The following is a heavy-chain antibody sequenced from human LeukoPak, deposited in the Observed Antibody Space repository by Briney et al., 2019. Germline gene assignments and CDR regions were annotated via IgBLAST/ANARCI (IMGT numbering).Heavy chain of an antibody. CDR1: GYTLTELS. CDR3: ATAKYYYDSSGRNFDY. Sequence: ASVKVSCKVSGYTLTELSMHWVRQAPGKGLEWMGGFDPEDGETIYAQKSQGRVTMTEDTSTDTAYMELSSLRSEDTAVYYCATAKYYYDSSGRNFDYWGQGTLVTVSS. V-gene: IGHV1-24*01. D-gene: IGHD3-22*01. J-gene: IGHJ4*02. CDR2: FDPEDGET.